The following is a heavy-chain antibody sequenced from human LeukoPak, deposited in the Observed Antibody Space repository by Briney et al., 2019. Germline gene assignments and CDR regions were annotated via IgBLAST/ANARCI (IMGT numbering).Heavy chain of an antibody. CDR1: GFTFSSYG. Sequence: PGRSLRLSCAASGFTFSSYGMHWVRQAPGKGLERVAVISYDGSNKYYADSVKGRFTISRDNSKNTLYLQMNSLRAEDTAVYYCAKDLMVRGVSGFDYWGQGTLVTVSS. CDR3: AKDLMVRGVSGFDY. J-gene: IGHJ4*02. CDR2: ISYDGSNK. V-gene: IGHV3-30*18. D-gene: IGHD3-10*01.